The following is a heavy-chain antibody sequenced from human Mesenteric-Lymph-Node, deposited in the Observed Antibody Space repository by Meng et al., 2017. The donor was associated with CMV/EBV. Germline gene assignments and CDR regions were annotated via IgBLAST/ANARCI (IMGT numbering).Heavy chain of an antibody. V-gene: IGHV3-74*01. CDR2: INSDGSST. D-gene: IGHD3-16*01. CDR3: ARDVWGALDY. CDR1: GFTVSSDY. Sequence: GESLKISCAASGFTVSSDYMSWVRQAPGKGLVWVSRINSDGSSTSYADSVKGRFTISRDNAKNTLYLQMNSLRAEDTAVYYCARDVWGALDYWGQGTLVTVSS. J-gene: IGHJ4*02.